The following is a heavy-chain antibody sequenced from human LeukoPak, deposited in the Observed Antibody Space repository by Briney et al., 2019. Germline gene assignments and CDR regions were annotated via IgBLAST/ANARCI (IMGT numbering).Heavy chain of an antibody. J-gene: IGHJ3*02. CDR2: IYTSGST. V-gene: IGHV4-61*02. D-gene: IGHD3-10*01. CDR3: ARGLSYYYGSGSSLLRNAFDI. Sequence: SETLSLTCTVSGGSISSSSYYWSWIRQPAGKGLEWIGRIYTSGSTNYNPSLKSRVTMSVDTSKNQFSLKLSSVTAADTAVYYCARGLSYYYGSGSSLLRNAFDIWGQGTMVTVSS. CDR1: GGSISSSSYY.